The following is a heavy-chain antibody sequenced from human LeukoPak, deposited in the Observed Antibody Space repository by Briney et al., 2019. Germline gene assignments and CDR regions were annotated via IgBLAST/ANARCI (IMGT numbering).Heavy chain of an antibody. V-gene: IGHV3-15*01. Sequence: GGSLRLSCAASGFAFSDVWMSWVRQAPGKGLEWVGCIKSKTGGTTDYAAPVKGRFTISRDDSKYTVYLQMNSLKTEDTALYYCTTGPNYYGTRGYYADSFDIWGQGAMVTVSS. CDR3: TTGPNYYGTRGYYADSFDI. D-gene: IGHD3-10*01. J-gene: IGHJ3*02. CDR1: GFAFSDVW. CDR2: IKSKTGGTT.